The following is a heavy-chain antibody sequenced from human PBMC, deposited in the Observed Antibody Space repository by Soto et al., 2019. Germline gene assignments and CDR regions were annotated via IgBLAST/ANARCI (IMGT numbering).Heavy chain of an antibody. V-gene: IGHV1-3*01. CDR3: ARVLDYYDSSGYLFDY. CDR2: INAGNGNT. J-gene: IGHJ4*02. D-gene: IGHD3-22*01. Sequence: ASGKVSCKASGYTSTSYAMHWVRQAPGQRLEWMGWINAGNGNTKYSQKFQGRVTITRDTSASTAYMELSSLRSEDTAVYYCARVLDYYDSSGYLFDYWGQGTLVTVSS. CDR1: GYTSTSYA.